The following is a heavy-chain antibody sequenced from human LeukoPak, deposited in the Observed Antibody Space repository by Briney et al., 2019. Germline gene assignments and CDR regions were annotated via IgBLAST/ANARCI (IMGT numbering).Heavy chain of an antibody. Sequence: ASVKVSCKASGYTFTGYYMLWVRQAPGQGLEWMGRINPNSGGTNYAQKFQGRVTMTRDTSISTAYMVLSRLRSDDTAVYYCATGGVRDYYGSGSYYNGGYWGQGTLVTVSS. CDR1: GYTFTGYY. V-gene: IGHV1-2*06. D-gene: IGHD3-10*01. CDR3: ATGGVRDYYGSGSYYNGGY. CDR2: INPNSGGT. J-gene: IGHJ4*02.